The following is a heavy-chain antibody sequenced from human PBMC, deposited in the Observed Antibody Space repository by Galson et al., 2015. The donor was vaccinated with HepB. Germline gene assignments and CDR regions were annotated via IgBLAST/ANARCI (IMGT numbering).Heavy chain of an antibody. CDR3: ATDPRARPFHYLDH. J-gene: IGHJ4*01. Sequence: SLRLCGAASGVDFNNYGVYWVRQAPGKGLEWVALIGYAGTIKYYADSVKGRFTIPRDNPHNTLYLQMNSQRAEDTALYYCATDPRARPFHYLDHWGHGTLATVSS. CDR1: GVDFNNYG. V-gene: IGHV3-33*01. CDR2: IGYAGTIK. D-gene: IGHD2/OR15-2a*01.